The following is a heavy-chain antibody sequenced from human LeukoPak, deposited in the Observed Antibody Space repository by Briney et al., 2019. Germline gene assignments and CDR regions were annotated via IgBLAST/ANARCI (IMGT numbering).Heavy chain of an antibody. D-gene: IGHD6-6*01. CDR1: GDSISSGDYY. J-gene: IGHJ4*02. CDR2: INHSGST. V-gene: IGHV4-30-4*08. Sequence: PSQTLSLTCTVSGDSISSGDYYWTWIRQPPGKGLEWIGEINHSGSTNYNPSLKSRVTISVDTSKNQFSLKLSSVTAADTAVYYCARHSIAPQVRYFDYWGQGTLVTVSS. CDR3: ARHSIAPQVRYFDY.